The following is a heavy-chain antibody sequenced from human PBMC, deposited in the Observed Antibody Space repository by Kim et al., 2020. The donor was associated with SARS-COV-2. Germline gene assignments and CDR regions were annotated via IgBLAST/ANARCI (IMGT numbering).Heavy chain of an antibody. J-gene: IGHJ4*02. CDR2: IKSKTDGGTT. V-gene: IGHV3-15*01. CDR1: GFTFSNAW. D-gene: IGHD3-16*02. CDR3: TTAPAGGMITFGGVIVTYY. Sequence: GGSLRLSCAASGFTFSNAWMSWVRQAPGKGLEWVGRIKSKTDGGTTDYAAPVKGRFTISRDDSKNTLYLQMNSLKTEDTAVYYCTTAPAGGMITFGGVIVTYYWGQGTLVTVSS.